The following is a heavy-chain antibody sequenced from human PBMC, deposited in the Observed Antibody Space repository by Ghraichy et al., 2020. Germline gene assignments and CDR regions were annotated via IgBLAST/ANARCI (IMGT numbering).Heavy chain of an antibody. V-gene: IGHV4-34*01. J-gene: IGHJ6*02. CDR3: ARGRGYCSGGSCYSASVGYYYYGMDV. CDR2: INHSGST. D-gene: IGHD2-15*01. Sequence: SETLSLTCAVYGGSFSGYYWSWIRQPPGKGLEWIGEINHSGSTNYNPSLKSRVTISVDTSKNQFSLKLSSVTAADTAVYYCARGRGYCSGGSCYSASVGYYYYGMDVWGQGTTVTVSS. CDR1: GGSFSGYY.